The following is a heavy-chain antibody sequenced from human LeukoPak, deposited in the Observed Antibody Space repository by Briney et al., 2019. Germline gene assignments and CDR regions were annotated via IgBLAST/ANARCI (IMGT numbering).Heavy chain of an antibody. CDR2: IYYSGST. J-gene: IGHJ5*02. CDR1: GGSISSGGYY. Sequence: PSETLSLTCTVSGGSISSGGYYWSWIRQHPGKGLEWIGYIYYSGSTYYNPSLKSRVTISVDTSKNQFSLKLSSVTAADTAVYYCARRDRKSDWFDPWGQGTLVTVSS. CDR3: ARRDRKSDWFDP. V-gene: IGHV4-31*03. D-gene: IGHD5-24*01.